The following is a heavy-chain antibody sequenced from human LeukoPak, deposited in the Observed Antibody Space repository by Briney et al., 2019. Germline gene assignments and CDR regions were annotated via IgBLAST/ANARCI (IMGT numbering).Heavy chain of an antibody. V-gene: IGHV3-13*01. D-gene: IGHD2-15*01. CDR2: ISTAGDT. CDR1: GFTFSSYD. J-gene: IGHJ5*02. CDR3: ARGLPGGLDP. Sequence: GGSLRLSFAASGFTFSSYDMHWVRQAIGEGLEWVSSISTAGDTYFSGSVKGRFTISRENAKNSLYLQMNSLRVGDTAVYYCARGLPGGLDPWGQGTLVTVSS.